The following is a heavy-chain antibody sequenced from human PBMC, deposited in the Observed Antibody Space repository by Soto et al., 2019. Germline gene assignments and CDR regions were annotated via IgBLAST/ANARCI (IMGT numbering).Heavy chain of an antibody. V-gene: IGHV3-21*06. CDR3: ARESEDLPSNFDY. Sequence: WGALLLSCASSVFTFTRYSMNWVRQAPGKGLDWVSSISSTTNYIYYGDSMKGRFTISRDNAKNSLYLEMNSLRAEDTAVYYCARESEDLPSNFDYWGQGTLVTVSS. CDR2: ISSTTNYI. J-gene: IGHJ4*02. CDR1: VFTFTRYS.